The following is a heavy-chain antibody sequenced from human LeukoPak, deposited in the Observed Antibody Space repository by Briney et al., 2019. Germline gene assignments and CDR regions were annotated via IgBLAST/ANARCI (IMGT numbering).Heavy chain of an antibody. Sequence: PGGSLRLSCAASGFTFSSYEMNWVRQAPGKGLEWVSYISSSSTLYYADSVRGRFTISRDNAKNSLYLQMNSLRAEDTAVYYCARGYGSGSYYLYWGQGTLVTVSS. CDR2: ISSSSTL. CDR1: GFTFSSYE. V-gene: IGHV3-48*03. J-gene: IGHJ4*02. CDR3: ARGYGSGSYYLY. D-gene: IGHD3-10*01.